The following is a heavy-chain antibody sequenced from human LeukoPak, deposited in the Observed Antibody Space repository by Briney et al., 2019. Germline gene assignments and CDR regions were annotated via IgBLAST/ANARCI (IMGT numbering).Heavy chain of an antibody. J-gene: IGHJ5*02. CDR3: ARELRFLEWPYNWFDP. D-gene: IGHD3-3*01. CDR2: IYYSGTT. CDR1: GGSISSSSYY. V-gene: IGHV4-39*02. Sequence: SETLSLTCTVSGGSISSSSYYWGWIRQPPGKGLEWIGSIYYSGTTYYNPSLKSRVIISVDTSKNQYSLKLSSVTAADTAVYYCARELRFLEWPYNWFDPWAREPWSPSPQ.